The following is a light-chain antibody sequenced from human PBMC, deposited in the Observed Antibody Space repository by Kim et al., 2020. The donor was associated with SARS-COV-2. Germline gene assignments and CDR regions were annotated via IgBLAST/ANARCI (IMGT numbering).Light chain of an antibody. V-gene: IGLV1-44*01. CDR2: SNN. J-gene: IGLJ2*01. CDR3: AAWDDSLNAVI. CDR1: SSNLGTNT. Sequence: QSVLTQPPSASGTPGQRVTISCSGSSSNLGTNTVNWYQQLPGTAPKLLIYSNNQRPSGVPDRFSGSKSGTSASLAISGLQSEDEADYYCAAWDDSLNAVIFGGGTQLTVL.